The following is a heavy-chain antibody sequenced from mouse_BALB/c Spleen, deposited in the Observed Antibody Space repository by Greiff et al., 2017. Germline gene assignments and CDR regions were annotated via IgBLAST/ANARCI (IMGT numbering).Heavy chain of an antibody. V-gene: IGHV1-7*01. CDR1: GYTFTSYW. J-gene: IGHJ2*01. CDR3: ARRLSYGYDFDY. Sequence: VKLQQSGAELAKPGASVKMSCKASGYTFTSYWMHWVKQRPGQGLEWIGYINPSTGYTEYNQKFKGKATLTVDKSSSTAYMQLNSLTSEDSAVYYCARRLSYGYDFDYWGQGTTLTVSS. D-gene: IGHD1-2*01. CDR2: INPSTGYT.